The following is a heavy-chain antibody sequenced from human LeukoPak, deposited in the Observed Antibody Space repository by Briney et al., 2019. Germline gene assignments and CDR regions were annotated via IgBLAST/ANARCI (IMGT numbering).Heavy chain of an antibody. CDR1: GASITSGRYY. V-gene: IGHV4-39*02. D-gene: IGHD3-16*01. CDR2: IHYSGTPT. Sequence: SETLSLTCSVYGASITSGRYYWGWMRQAPGKGLEWIGTIHYSGTPTFYNPSLESRVSLFSDTSRNDFSLRLRSVTAADTAVYYCAARGDDAKAGYWGQGTLVTVSS. CDR3: AARGDDAKAGY. J-gene: IGHJ4*02.